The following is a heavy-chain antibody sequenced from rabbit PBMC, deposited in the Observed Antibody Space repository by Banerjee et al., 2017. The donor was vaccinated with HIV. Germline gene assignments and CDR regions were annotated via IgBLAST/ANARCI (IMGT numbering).Heavy chain of an antibody. CDR1: GFSFSSSYY. Sequence: QSLEESGGGLVQPEGSLTLTCTASGFSFSSSYYMCWVRQAPGKGLEWIACIYTSSDSTWYASWAKGRFTISKTSSTTVTLQMTSLTAADTATYFCARGADSNSLDRLDLWGQGTLVTVS. D-gene: IGHD1-1*01. CDR2: IYTSSDST. V-gene: IGHV1S40*01. J-gene: IGHJ3*01. CDR3: ARGADSNSLDRLDL.